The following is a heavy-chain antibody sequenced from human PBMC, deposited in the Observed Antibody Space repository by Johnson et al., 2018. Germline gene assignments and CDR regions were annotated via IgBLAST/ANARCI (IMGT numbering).Heavy chain of an antibody. CDR3: ARGQLLYKGIYYGMDV. Sequence: QLQESGPGLVKPSETLSLTCTVSGGSISSYYWSWIRQPPGKGLEWIGYIYYSGSTNYNPSLKSRITISVDTSKNQFSLKLSSVTAADTAVYYCARGQLLYKGIYYGMDVWGQGTTVTVSS. D-gene: IGHD2-2*02. CDR2: IYYSGST. CDR1: GGSISSYY. V-gene: IGHV4-59*01. J-gene: IGHJ6*02.